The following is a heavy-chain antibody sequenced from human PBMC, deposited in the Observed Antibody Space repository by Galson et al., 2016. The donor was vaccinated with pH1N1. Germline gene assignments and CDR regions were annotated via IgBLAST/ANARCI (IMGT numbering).Heavy chain of an antibody. CDR1: GYSFTRYW. Sequence: QSGAEVKKPGESLKISCKASGYSFTRYWIAWVRQVPGKGLEWVGVVNPGGSTIRYSPPFQGQVTISSDKSINTAYLQWISLKASDTATYYFARQYDFGDYRGDAFDIWGQGTMVIVSS. CDR3: ARQYDFGDYRGDAFDI. V-gene: IGHV5-51*03. J-gene: IGHJ3*02. CDR2: VNPGGSTI. D-gene: IGHD4-17*01.